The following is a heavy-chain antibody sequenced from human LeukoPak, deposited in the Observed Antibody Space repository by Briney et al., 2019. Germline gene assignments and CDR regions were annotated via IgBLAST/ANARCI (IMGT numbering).Heavy chain of an antibody. CDR3: ARDRGAEDIVVVPAAIWGFDP. CDR1: GGTFSSYA. CDR2: IIPIFGTA. Sequence: ASVKVSCKASGGTFSSYAISWVRQAPGQGLEWMGGIIPIFGTANYAQKFQGRVTITTDESPSTAYMELSSLRSEDTAVYYCARDRGAEDIVVVPAAIWGFDPWGQGTLVTVSS. J-gene: IGHJ5*02. V-gene: IGHV1-69*05. D-gene: IGHD2-2*01.